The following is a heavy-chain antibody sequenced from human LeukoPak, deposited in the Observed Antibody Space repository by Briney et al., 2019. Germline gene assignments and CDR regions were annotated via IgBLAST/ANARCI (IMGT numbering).Heavy chain of an antibody. V-gene: IGHV3-11*01. J-gene: IGHJ4*02. D-gene: IGHD6-13*01. CDR1: GFSFSDYY. Sequence: SGGSLRLSCEASGFSFSDYYMSWIRQPPGKGLEWIAYIRSGATTIYYADSVKGRFTISRDDAKNSLFLQMNSLRAEDTAVYYCARVGGSWYMDHWGQGTLVTVSS. CDR2: IRSGATTI. CDR3: ARVGGSWYMDH.